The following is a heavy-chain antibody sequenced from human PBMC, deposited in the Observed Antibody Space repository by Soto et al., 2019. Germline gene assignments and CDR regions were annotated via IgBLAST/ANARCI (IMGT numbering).Heavy chain of an antibody. CDR1: RFTFSSYA. Sequence: EVQLLESGGGLAQPGGSLRLSCAASRFTFSSYAMSWVRQAPGKGLEWVTSISGSGGSTYYADSVKGRFAISRDNSNNMLYLQMNSLRAEDTALYYCAKNLADCYDYWGQGALVTVSS. V-gene: IGHV3-23*01. CDR3: AKNLADCYDY. D-gene: IGHD2-21*01. CDR2: ISGSGGST. J-gene: IGHJ4*02.